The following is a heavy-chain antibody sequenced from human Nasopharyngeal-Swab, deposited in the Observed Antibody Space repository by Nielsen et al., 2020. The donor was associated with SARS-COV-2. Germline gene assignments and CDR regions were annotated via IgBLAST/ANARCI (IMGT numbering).Heavy chain of an antibody. J-gene: IGHJ3*02. CDR1: GFTFSDYY. V-gene: IGHV3-9*01. CDR3: VKDTDAVVTRALDI. Sequence: SLKISCAASGFTFSDYYMNWVRQAPGKGLEWVSAISWNSGNTGYAGSVKGRFTISRDNAKNSVFLQMNSLTPEDTALYYCVKDTDAVVTRALDIWGRGTMVTVSS. CDR2: ISWNSGNT. D-gene: IGHD4-23*01.